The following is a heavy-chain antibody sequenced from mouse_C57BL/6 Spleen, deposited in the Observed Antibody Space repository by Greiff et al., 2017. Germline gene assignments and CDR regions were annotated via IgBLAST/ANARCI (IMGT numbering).Heavy chain of an antibody. CDR3: ARFPITTVVAGDFYYAMDY. CDR1: GYTFTSYW. J-gene: IGHJ4*01. D-gene: IGHD1-1*01. V-gene: IGHV1-50*01. CDR2: IDPSDSYT. Sequence: QVQLQQPGAELVKPGASVKLSCKASGYTFTSYWMQWVKQRPGQGLEWIGEIDPSDSYTNYNQKFKGKAKLTVDTSSSTAYMQLSSLTSEDSAVYYCARFPITTVVAGDFYYAMDYWGQGTSVTVSS.